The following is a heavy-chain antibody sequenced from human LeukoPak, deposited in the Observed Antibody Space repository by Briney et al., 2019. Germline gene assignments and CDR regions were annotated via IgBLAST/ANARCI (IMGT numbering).Heavy chain of an antibody. CDR2: LSYGGNT. CDR1: GGSISNYY. J-gene: IGHJ4*02. V-gene: IGHV4-39*01. D-gene: IGHD3-10*01. CDR3: ARKPIFYDSGRHWYYFDY. Sequence: SETLSLTCTVSGGSISNYYWSWIRQPPGKGLEWIASLSYGGNTYYNPSLKSRVTISVDTSKNQFSLELSSVTAADTAVYYCARKPIFYDSGRHWYYFDYWGQGTLVTVSS.